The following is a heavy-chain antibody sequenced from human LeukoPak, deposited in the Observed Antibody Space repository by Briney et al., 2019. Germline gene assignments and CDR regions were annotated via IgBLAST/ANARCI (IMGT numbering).Heavy chain of an antibody. CDR2: ISGSGGST. CDR3: AKDSMSLKNYDFWSGYYPSDFDY. D-gene: IGHD3-3*01. V-gene: IGHV3-23*01. CDR1: GFTFSSYA. J-gene: IGHJ4*02. Sequence: PVGSLRLSCAASGFTFSSYAMSWVRQAPGKGLEWVSAISGSGGSTYYADSVKGRFTISRDNSKNTPYLQMNSLRAEDTAVYYCAKDSMSLKNYDFWSGYYPSDFDYWGQGTLVTVSS.